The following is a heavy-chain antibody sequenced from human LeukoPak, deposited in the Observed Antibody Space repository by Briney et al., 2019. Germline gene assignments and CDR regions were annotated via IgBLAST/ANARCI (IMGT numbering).Heavy chain of an antibody. V-gene: IGHV3-33*01. CDR2: IWSDTTNK. J-gene: IGHJ4*02. Sequence: PGRSPRLSCAASGFTFSSYAMHWVRQAPGKGLEWVAVIWSDTTNKYYADSVKGRFTISRDNSKNTLYLQMSSLRAEDTAMYYCARDRLTTVTTFHFDYWGQGTLVTVSS. CDR1: GFTFSSYA. CDR3: ARDRLTTVTTFHFDY. D-gene: IGHD4-17*01.